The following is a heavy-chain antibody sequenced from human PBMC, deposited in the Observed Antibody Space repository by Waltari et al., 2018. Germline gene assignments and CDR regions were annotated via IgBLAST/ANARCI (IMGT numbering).Heavy chain of an antibody. J-gene: IGHJ5*02. CDR3: TRQTLGYCTSAACRRLEA. CDR1: AYAINSGFY. D-gene: IGHD2-8*02. CDR2: IYHDGTT. Sequence: QVQLQESGPRLVKPSETLSLTCDVSAYAINSGFYWGWFRQAPEKGLEWIATIYHDGTTFYNPSLTSRVTTSMDTSKNQISLKLKSVTAADTAVYYCTRQTLGYCTSAACRRLEAWGQGTLVTVSS. V-gene: IGHV4-38-2*01.